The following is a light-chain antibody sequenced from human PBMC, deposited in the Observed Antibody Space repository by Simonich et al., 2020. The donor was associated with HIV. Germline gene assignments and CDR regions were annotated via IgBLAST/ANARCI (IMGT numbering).Light chain of an antibody. Sequence: DIVMTQSPDSLAVSLGERATINCRSSQSVLYSSNNKNYLAWYQPKPGQPPKLLIYWASTRDSGVPDRFSGSESGTDFTLTISSLQAEDVAVYYCQQYYSTPWTFGQGTKVEIK. CDR3: QQYYSTPWT. CDR1: QSVLYSSNNKNY. J-gene: IGKJ1*01. V-gene: IGKV4-1*01. CDR2: WAS.